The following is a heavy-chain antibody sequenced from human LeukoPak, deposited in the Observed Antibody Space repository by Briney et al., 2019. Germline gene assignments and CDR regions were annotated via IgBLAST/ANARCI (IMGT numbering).Heavy chain of an antibody. D-gene: IGHD6-13*01. CDR3: ARFSGSSWGRRYFDY. CDR1: GGSISSYY. J-gene: IGHJ4*02. CDR2: IYYSGST. Sequence: SETLSLTCTVSGGSISSYYWSWIRQPPGKGLEWIGYIYYSGSTNYNPSLKSRVTISVDTSKNQFSLKLSSVTAADTAVYYCARFSGSSWGRRYFDYWGQGTLVTVSS. V-gene: IGHV4-59*08.